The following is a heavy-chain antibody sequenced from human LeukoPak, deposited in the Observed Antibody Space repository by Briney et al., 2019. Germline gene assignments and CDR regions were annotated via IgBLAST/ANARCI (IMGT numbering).Heavy chain of an antibody. V-gene: IGHV3-53*01. CDR2: IYSGGST. CDR1: GFTVSSNY. Sequence: PGGSLRLSCAASGFTVSSNYMSWVRQAPGKGLEWVSVIYSGGSTYYADSVKGRFTISRDNSKNTLYLPMNSLRAEDTAVYYCARVPMIDAFDIWGQGTMVTVSS. J-gene: IGHJ3*02. D-gene: IGHD3-22*01. CDR3: ARVPMIDAFDI.